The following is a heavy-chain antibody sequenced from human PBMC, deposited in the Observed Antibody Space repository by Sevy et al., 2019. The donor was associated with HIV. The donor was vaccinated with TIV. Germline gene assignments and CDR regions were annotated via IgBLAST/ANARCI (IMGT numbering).Heavy chain of an antibody. V-gene: IGHV3-23*01. D-gene: IGHD2-8*01. J-gene: IGHJ4*02. CDR2: LSFGCGEI. Sequence: GGSLRLSCAASGFTFSKYSMSWVRQPPGKGLEWVSTLSFGCGEINYADSVKGRFTISRDNSKSSVYLQMNNLRPEDTAVYYCAREGCTKPHDYWGQGTLVTDS. CDR3: AREGCTKPHDY. CDR1: GFTFSKYS.